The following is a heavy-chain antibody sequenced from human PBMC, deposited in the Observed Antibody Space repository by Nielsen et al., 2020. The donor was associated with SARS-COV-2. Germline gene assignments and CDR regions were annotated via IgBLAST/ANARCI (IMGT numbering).Heavy chain of an antibody. V-gene: IGHV1-69*13. CDR3: AGGGDFWSGYYTGWFDP. D-gene: IGHD3-3*01. J-gene: IGHJ5*02. Sequence: SVKVSCKASGYTFTSYGISWVRQAPGQGLEWMGWIIPIFGTANYAQKFQGRVTITADESTSTAYMELSSLRSEDTAVYYCAGGGDFWSGYYTGWFDPWGQRTLVTVSS. CDR2: IIPIFGTA. CDR1: GYTFTSYG.